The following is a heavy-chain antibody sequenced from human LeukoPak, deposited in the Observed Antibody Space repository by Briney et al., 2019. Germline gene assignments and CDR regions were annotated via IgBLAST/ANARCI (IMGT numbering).Heavy chain of an antibody. CDR3: ARGVATSY. CDR1: GFTFSSYW. J-gene: IGHJ4*02. CDR2: IKQDGSEE. D-gene: IGHD5-12*01. V-gene: IGHV3-7*03. Sequence: GGSLRLSCAASGFTFSSYWMSWDRQAPGKGLEWVANIKQDGSEEYYVDSVKGRFTISRGNAKNSLYLQMNSLRAEDTAMYYCARGVATSYWGQGSLVTVSS.